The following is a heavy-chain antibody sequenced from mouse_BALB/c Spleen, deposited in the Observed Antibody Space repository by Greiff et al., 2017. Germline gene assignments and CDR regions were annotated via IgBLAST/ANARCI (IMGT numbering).Heavy chain of an antibody. D-gene: IGHD1-1*01. V-gene: IGHV1-4*02. CDR1: GYTFTSYT. CDR3: AREGNYGSFDY. Sequence: QVQLKQSAAELARPGASVKMSCKASGYTFTSYTMHWVKQRPGQGLEWIGYINPSSGYTEYNQKFKDKTTLTADKSSSTAYMQLSSLTSEDSAVYYCAREGNYGSFDYWGQGTTLTVSS. J-gene: IGHJ2*01. CDR2: INPSSGYT.